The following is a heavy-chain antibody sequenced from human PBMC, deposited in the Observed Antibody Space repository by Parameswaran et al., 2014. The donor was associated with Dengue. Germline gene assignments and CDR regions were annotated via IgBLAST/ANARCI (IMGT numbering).Heavy chain of an antibody. CDR2: INPKTGDT. CDR3: ARAHFGEFLLGGTWFDP. J-gene: IGHJ5*02. V-gene: IGHV1-2*02. D-gene: IGHD3-10*01. Sequence: WVRQAPGQRLQWMGWINPKTGDTNYDRKLQARVTMTRDTSISTVYMELASLRSDDTAVYYCARAHFGEFLLGGTWFDPWGRGTLVTVSS.